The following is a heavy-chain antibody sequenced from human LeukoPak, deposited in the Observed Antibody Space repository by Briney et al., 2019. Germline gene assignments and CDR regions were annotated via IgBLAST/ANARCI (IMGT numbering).Heavy chain of an antibody. CDR3: ASEGRTEELHYYGSGSVPPDY. J-gene: IGHJ4*02. V-gene: IGHV3-11*01. Sequence: GGSLRLSCAASGFTFSDYYMSRIRQAPGKGLEWVSYISSSGSTIYYADSVKGRFTISRDNAKNSLYLQMNSLRAEDTAVYYCASEGRTEELHYYGSGSVPPDYWGQGTLVTVSS. CDR2: ISSSGSTI. CDR1: GFTFSDYY. D-gene: IGHD3-10*01.